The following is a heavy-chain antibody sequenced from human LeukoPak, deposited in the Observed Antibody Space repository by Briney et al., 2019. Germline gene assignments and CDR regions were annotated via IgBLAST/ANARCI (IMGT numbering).Heavy chain of an antibody. CDR3: AREYCTSGVCCFDP. CDR1: GFTFSDYD. Sequence: GGSLRLSCSASGFTFSDYDMSWVRQAPGEGLEWVSVIHSDGSTYYADSVKGRFTISRDNSKNTLFLQMNSLRAEDTAVYYCAREYCTSGVCCFDPWSQGTLVTVSS. CDR2: IHSDGST. V-gene: IGHV3-53*01. D-gene: IGHD2-8*01. J-gene: IGHJ5*02.